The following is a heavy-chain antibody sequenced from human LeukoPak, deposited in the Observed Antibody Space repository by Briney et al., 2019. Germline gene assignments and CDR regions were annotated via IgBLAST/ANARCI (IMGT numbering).Heavy chain of an antibody. V-gene: IGHV3-21*01. Sequence: GGSLRLSCAASGFTFSNYSMNWVRQAPGKGLEWVSSISSSSSYIYYADSMKGRFTISRDNAKNSLYLQMNSLRAEDTAVYYCARDYYYDSSPYYFDYWGQGTLVTVSS. CDR2: ISSSSSYI. D-gene: IGHD3-22*01. CDR1: GFTFSNYS. CDR3: ARDYYYDSSPYYFDY. J-gene: IGHJ4*02.